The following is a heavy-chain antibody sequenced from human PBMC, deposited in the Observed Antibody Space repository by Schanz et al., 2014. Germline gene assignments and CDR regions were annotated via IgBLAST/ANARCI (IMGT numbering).Heavy chain of an antibody. Sequence: EVQLVESGGGLVQPGGSLRLSCAASGFTFSNYAMSWVRQAPGKGLEWVSTISGGGGSTYYADSVEGRFTISRDNSKNTLSLQTSSLTAEDTAVYYCAKDHNEIAATGTDYWGQGTLVTVSS. J-gene: IGHJ4*01. CDR2: ISGGGGST. V-gene: IGHV3-23*04. CDR3: AKDHNEIAATGTDY. D-gene: IGHD6-13*01. CDR1: GFTFSNYA.